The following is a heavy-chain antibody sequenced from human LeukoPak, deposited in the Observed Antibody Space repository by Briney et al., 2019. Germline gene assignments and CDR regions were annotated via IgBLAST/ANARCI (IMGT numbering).Heavy chain of an antibody. CDR3: ARSRSSSWYVPLYYFDY. J-gene: IGHJ4*02. D-gene: IGHD6-13*01. CDR2: IYYSGST. V-gene: IGHV4-39*01. Sequence: SETLSLTCTVSGGSISSSSYYWGWIRQPPGKGLEWIGSIYYSGSTYYNPSLKSRVTISVDTSKNQFSLKLSSVTAADTAVYYCARSRSSSWYVPLYYFDYWGQGTLVTVSS. CDR1: GGSISSSSYY.